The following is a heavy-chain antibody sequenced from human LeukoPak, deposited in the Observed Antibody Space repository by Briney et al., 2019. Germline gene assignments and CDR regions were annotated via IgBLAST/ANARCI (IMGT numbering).Heavy chain of an antibody. CDR2: ISAYNGNT. CDR3: ARDEQWLGRTNGMDV. Sequence: ASVKVSCKASGYTFTSYGISWVRQAPGQGLEWMGWISAYNGNTNYAQKLQGRGTMTTDTSTSTAYMELRSLRSDDTAVYYCARDEQWLGRTNGMDVWGQGTTVTVSS. D-gene: IGHD6-19*01. J-gene: IGHJ6*02. V-gene: IGHV1-18*01. CDR1: GYTFTSYG.